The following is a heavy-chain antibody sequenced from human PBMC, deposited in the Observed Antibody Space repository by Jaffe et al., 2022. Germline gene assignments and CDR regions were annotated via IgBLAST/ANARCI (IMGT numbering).Heavy chain of an antibody. CDR2: IRYDGSNK. V-gene: IGHV3-30*02. CDR3: AKGLYSSGWYVGY. CDR1: GFTFSSYG. Sequence: QVQLVESGGGVVQPGGSLRLSCAASGFTFSSYGMHWVRQAPGKGLEWVAFIRYDGSNKYYADSVKGRFTISRDNSKNTLYLQMNSLRAEDTAVYYCAKGLYSSGWYVGYWGQGTLVTVSS. D-gene: IGHD6-19*01. J-gene: IGHJ4*02.